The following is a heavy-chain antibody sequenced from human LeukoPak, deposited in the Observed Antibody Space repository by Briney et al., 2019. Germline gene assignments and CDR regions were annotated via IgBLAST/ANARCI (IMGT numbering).Heavy chain of an antibody. J-gene: IGHJ4*02. Sequence: PSETLSLTCSVSGDSISNSTYYWGWIRQSPEKGLEWIGSIFHSGSTYYNPSLKSRVTISLDTSKNQFSLKLSSVTAADAAVYFCARYCSSSTCPTSPFDYWGQGTLVTVSS. V-gene: IGHV4-39*07. CDR2: IFHSGST. CDR1: GDSISNSTYY. D-gene: IGHD2-2*01. CDR3: ARYCSSSTCPTSPFDY.